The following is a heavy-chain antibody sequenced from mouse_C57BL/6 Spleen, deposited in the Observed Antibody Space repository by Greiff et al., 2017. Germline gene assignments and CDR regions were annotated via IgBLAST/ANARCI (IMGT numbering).Heavy chain of an antibody. V-gene: IGHV14-2*01. CDR1: GFNIKDYY. D-gene: IGHD2-14*01. Sequence: EVKLQESGAELVKPGASVKLSCTASGFNIKDYYMHWVKQRTEQGLEWIGRIDPEDGETKYAPKFQGKATITADTSSNTAYLQRSSHTSEDTAVYYCARKEYEDAMDYWGQGTSVTVSS. CDR3: ARKEYEDAMDY. J-gene: IGHJ4*01. CDR2: IDPEDGET.